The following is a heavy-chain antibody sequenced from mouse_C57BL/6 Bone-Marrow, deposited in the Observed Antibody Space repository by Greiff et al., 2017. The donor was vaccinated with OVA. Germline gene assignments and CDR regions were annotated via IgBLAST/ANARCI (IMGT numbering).Heavy chain of an antibody. Sequence: EVTVEESGGGLVQPGGSLSLSCAASGFTFTDYYMSWVRQPPGMALEWLGFIRNKANGYTTEYSASVKGRFTISRDNSQSILYLQMNALRAEDSATYYCARTHYYGSSSWFAYWGQGTLVTVSA. CDR1: GFTFTDYY. D-gene: IGHD1-1*01. V-gene: IGHV7-3*01. CDR3: ARTHYYGSSSWFAY. CDR2: IRNKANGYTT. J-gene: IGHJ3*01.